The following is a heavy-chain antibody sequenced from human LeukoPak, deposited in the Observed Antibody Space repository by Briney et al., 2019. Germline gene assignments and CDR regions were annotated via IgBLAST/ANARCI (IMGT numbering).Heavy chain of an antibody. D-gene: IGHD3-3*01. CDR3: ALSGYYSVN. V-gene: IGHV3-23*01. CDR1: GLTFRSYA. Sequence: GGPLSLSFEASGLTFRSYAMSWFRQAPGKGREWVSAISGSGGSTYYADSVKGRFTISRDNSKNTLYLQIDSLRAEDTAVYYCALSGYYSVNWGQGTLVTVSS. J-gene: IGHJ4*02. CDR2: ISGSGGST.